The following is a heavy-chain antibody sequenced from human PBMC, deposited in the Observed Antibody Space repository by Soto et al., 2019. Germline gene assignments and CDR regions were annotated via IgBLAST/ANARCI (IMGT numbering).Heavy chain of an antibody. CDR2: ISSSSSYI. CDR1: GFTFSSYS. J-gene: IGHJ4*02. Sequence: EVQLVESGGGLVKPGGSLRLSCAASGFTFSSYSMNWVRQAPGKGLEWVSSISSSSSYIYYADSVKGRFTISRDNAKNSLYLQMNSLRAEETAVYYCARDTSYCSSGSCYSGGYFDYWGQGTLVTVSS. D-gene: IGHD2-15*01. V-gene: IGHV3-21*01. CDR3: ARDTSYCSSGSCYSGGYFDY.